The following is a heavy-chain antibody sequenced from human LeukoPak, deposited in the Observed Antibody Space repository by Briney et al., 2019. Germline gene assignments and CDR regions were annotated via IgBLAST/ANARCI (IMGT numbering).Heavy chain of an antibody. CDR1: GYTLTELS. J-gene: IGHJ4*02. CDR2: FDPEDGET. Sequence: ASVKVSCKVSGYTLTELSMHWVRQAPGKELEWMGGFDPEDGETIYAQKFQGRVTMTEDTSTDTAYMELSSLRSEDTAVYYCATDVKYYYDSSGYTYLVWGQGTLVTVSS. D-gene: IGHD3-22*01. CDR3: ATDVKYYYDSSGYTYLV. V-gene: IGHV1-24*01.